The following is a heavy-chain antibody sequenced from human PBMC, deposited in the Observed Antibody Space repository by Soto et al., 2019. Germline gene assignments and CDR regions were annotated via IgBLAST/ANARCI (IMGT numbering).Heavy chain of an antibody. D-gene: IGHD3-22*01. J-gene: IGHJ4*02. CDR1: GYSISSGYY. Sequence: SETLSLTCAVSGYSISSGYYWGWIRQPPGKGLEWIGSIYHSGSTYYNPSLKSRVTISVDTSKNQFSLKLSSVTAADTAVYYCARSGAYYYDSSGYSYWGQGTLVTVS. CDR2: IYHSGST. CDR3: ARSGAYYYDSSGYSY. V-gene: IGHV4-38-2*01.